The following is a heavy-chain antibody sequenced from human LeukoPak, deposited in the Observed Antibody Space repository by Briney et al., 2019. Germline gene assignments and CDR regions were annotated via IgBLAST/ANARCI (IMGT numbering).Heavy chain of an antibody. CDR1: GFSLSNYW. V-gene: IGHV3-7*01. J-gene: IGHJ6*03. CDR3: ARLSLWWNNYFYYYMDV. Sequence: GGSLRLSCAASGFSLSNYWMSWVRQAPGKGLEWVANIKQVGSEKYYVDSVKGRFTISRDNAKKSLYLQMNSLRAEETAVYYCARLSLWWNNYFYYYMDVWGKGTTVTVSS. D-gene: IGHD2-21*01. CDR2: IKQVGSEK.